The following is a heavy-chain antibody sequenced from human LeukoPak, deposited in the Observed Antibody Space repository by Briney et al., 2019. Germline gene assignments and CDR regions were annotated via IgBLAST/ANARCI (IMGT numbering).Heavy chain of an antibody. V-gene: IGHV3-30*18. CDR3: AKAEPPGIAAAGHFEY. CDR1: GFTFSSYG. CDR2: ISYDGSNK. D-gene: IGHD6-13*01. Sequence: GGSLRLSCAASGFTFSSYGMHWVRQAPGKGLEWVAVISYDGSNKYYADSVKGRFTISRDNSKNTLYLQMNSLRAEDTAVYYFAKAEPPGIAAAGHFEYWGQGTLVTVPS. J-gene: IGHJ4*02.